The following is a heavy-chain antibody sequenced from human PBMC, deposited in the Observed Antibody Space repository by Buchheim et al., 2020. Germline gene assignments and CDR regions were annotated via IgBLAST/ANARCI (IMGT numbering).Heavy chain of an antibody. J-gene: IGHJ5*02. CDR2: IYTSGST. Sequence: QVQLQESGPGLVKPSETLSLTCTVSGGSISSYYWSWIRQPAGKGLEWIGRIYTSGSTNYNPSLKSRVTMSVDTSKHQFSLKLSSVTAADTAVYYCAREFRPYYYDSSGYHFWFDPWGQGTL. D-gene: IGHD3-22*01. CDR1: GGSISSYY. V-gene: IGHV4-4*07. CDR3: AREFRPYYYDSSGYHFWFDP.